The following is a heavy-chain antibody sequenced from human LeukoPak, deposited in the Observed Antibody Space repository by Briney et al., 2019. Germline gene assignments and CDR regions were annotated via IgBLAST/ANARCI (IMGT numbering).Heavy chain of an antibody. Sequence: GASVKVSCKASGFTFTGYFIRWVRQAPGQGLEWMGYINPHSGFTSTPQNFQGRVTMTTDTSISTAYMELSSLISDDTAIYYCVREGNELLSKNFDYWGQGTLVTVSS. J-gene: IGHJ4*02. CDR1: GFTFTGYF. CDR3: VREGNELLSKNFDY. D-gene: IGHD2-21*02. V-gene: IGHV1-2*02. CDR2: INPHSGFT.